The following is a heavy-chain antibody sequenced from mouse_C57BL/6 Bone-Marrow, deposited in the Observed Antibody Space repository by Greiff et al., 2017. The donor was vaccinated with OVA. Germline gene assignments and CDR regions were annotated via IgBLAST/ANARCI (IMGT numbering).Heavy chain of an antibody. D-gene: IGHD2-12*01. Sequence: EVKLQESGGGLVKPGGSLKLSCAASGFTFSSYAMSWVRQTPEKRLEWVATISDGGSYTYYPDNVKGRFTISRDNAKNNLYLQMSHLKSEDTAMYYCARDTTAMDYWGQGTSVTGSS. CDR2: ISDGGSYT. CDR3: ARDTTAMDY. CDR1: GFTFSSYA. V-gene: IGHV5-4*01. J-gene: IGHJ4*01.